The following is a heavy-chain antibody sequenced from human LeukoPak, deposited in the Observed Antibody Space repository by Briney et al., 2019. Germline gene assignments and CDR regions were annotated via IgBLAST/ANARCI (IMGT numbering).Heavy chain of an antibody. CDR3: AREGLNMVRGVIPKEAWGWFDP. V-gene: IGHV4-61*02. CDR1: GGSISSGSYY. J-gene: IGHJ5*02. D-gene: IGHD3-10*01. Sequence: PSETLSLTCTVSGGSISSGSYYWNWIRQPAGKGLEWIGRIYSSGCTNYNPSLKSRVTISVDTSKNQFSLKLSSVAAADTAVYYCAREGLNMVRGVIPKEAWGWFDPWGQGTLVTVSS. CDR2: IYSSGCT.